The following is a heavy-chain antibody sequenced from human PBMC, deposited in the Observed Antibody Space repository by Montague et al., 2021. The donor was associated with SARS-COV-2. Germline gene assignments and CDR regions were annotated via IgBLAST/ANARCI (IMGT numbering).Heavy chain of an antibody. D-gene: IGHD3-10*01. CDR2: LNFLGNT. CDR1: GDSVSNDRYY. V-gene: IGHV4-39*01. J-gene: IGHJ5*02. CDR3: ARSAMIRGVFSSWFDP. Sequence: SETLSLTCTVSGDSVSNDRYYRGWIRQSPGKGWEGIGTLNFLGNTNHSPSLKGRVTMSVDTSKNQLSLRLTSVTASDTAIFSCARSAMIRGVFSSWFDPWGQGTLVTVSS.